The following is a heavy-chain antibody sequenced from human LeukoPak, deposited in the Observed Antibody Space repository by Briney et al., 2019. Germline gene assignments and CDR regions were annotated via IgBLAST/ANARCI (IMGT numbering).Heavy chain of an antibody. J-gene: IGHJ4*02. V-gene: IGHV4-4*09. Sequence: SETLSLTCTVSGGSISSDYWGWIRQPPGKGLEWIGYIYTSGGTNYIPSLKGRVTISIDTSKNQFSLKLSSVTAADSAVYYCARLTRLSTSPDRYYLDYWGQGTLVTVSS. CDR3: ARLTRLSTSPDRYYLDY. CDR1: GGSISSDY. CDR2: IYTSGGT. D-gene: IGHD6-6*01.